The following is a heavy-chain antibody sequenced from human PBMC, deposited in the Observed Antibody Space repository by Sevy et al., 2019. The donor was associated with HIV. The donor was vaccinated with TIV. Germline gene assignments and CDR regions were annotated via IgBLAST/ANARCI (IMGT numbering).Heavy chain of an antibody. Sequence: VGSLRLSCAASGFTFSSYWMSWVRQAPGKELEWVANIEQDGSEKYYVDSVKGRFTISRDNAKNSLYLQMNSLGAEDTAVYYCARDQSYRRAYYDFWSGYYNSYYCYGMDVWGQGTTVTVSS. CDR1: GFTFSSYW. CDR3: ARDQSYRRAYYDFWSGYYNSYYCYGMDV. V-gene: IGHV3-7*03. J-gene: IGHJ6*02. CDR2: IEQDGSEK. D-gene: IGHD3-3*01.